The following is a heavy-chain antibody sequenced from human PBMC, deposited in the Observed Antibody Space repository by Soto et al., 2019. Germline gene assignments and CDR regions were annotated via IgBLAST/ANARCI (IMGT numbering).Heavy chain of an antibody. D-gene: IGHD1-26*01. J-gene: IGHJ4*02. CDR1: GFKFSNYG. V-gene: IGHV3-23*01. CDR3: AKDGPYSGSLSYYFDY. CDR2: ISGSGGST. Sequence: GGSLRLSCAASGFKFSNYGMSCVRLAPGRGVEWVSVISGSGGSTYSADSVKGRFTISRDNSKNTLYLQMNNLRAEDTAVYYCAKDGPYSGSLSYYFDYWGQGTLVTVSS.